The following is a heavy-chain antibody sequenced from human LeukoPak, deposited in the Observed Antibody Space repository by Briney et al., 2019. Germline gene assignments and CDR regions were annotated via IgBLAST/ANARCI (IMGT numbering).Heavy chain of an antibody. CDR1: GFTFSSYE. CDR3: AKNLLGSESYSWYFDL. V-gene: IGHV3-48*03. Sequence: GWSLILSCAASGFTFSSYEMNWVRQAPGKGLEWVSYISTSGRTIKYADSVKGRVTISRDNSKNTLYLQMNSLRAEDTAVYSCAKNLLGSESYSWYFDLWGRGTLVTVSS. D-gene: IGHD2-21*01. CDR2: ISTSGRTI. J-gene: IGHJ2*01.